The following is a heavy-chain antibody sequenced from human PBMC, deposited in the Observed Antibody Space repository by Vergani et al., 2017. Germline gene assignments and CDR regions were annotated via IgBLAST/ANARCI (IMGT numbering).Heavy chain of an antibody. J-gene: IGHJ3*01. CDR1: GGSISSGSYY. V-gene: IGHV4-61*02. Sequence: QVQLQESGPGLVKPSQTLSLTCTVSGGSISSGSYYWSWIRQPAGKGLEWIGRIFTSGATNYNPSLRSRAIMSVDASKKQFSLKLTSVTAADTAVYYCARDGGEYDKDALDVWGQGTKVTVTS. CDR2: IFTSGAT. D-gene: IGHD2-21*01. CDR3: ARDGGEYDKDALDV.